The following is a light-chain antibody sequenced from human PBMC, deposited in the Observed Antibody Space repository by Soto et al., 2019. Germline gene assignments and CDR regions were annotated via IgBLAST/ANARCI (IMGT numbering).Light chain of an antibody. J-gene: IGLJ3*02. V-gene: IGLV2-23*01. CDR2: EAS. CDR1: NANVGSHNF. Sequence: QYALTQPASVSGSPGQSITISCTGTNANVGSHNFVSWYQQYPGKAPKLLIYEASKRPSGLSNRFSGSKSGNTASLTISGLQAEDEADYYCCSLTNGATWVFGGGTKVTAL. CDR3: CSLTNGATWV.